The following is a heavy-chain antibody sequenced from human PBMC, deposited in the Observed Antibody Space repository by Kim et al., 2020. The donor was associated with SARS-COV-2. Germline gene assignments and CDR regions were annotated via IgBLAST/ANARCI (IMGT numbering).Heavy chain of an antibody. CDR3: ARSTGSSWYYYGMDV. Sequence: DSLNDRFPISRDNSNNTRYLQMNSLRAEDTAVYYCARSTGSSWYYYGMDVWGQGTTVTVSS. D-gene: IGHD6-13*01. V-gene: IGHV3-53*01. J-gene: IGHJ6*02.